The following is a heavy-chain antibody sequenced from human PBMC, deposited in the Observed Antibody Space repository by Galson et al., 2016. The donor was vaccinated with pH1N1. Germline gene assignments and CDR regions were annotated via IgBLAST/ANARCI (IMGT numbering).Heavy chain of an antibody. V-gene: IGHV1-2*06. Sequence: SVKVSCKASGYTFTGYYMHWVRQAPGQGLEWMGRINPNSGGTNYAQKFQGRVTMTRDTSISTAYMELSRLRSDDTAVYYCAKDASSQVHNSGSFDYWGQGILVTVSS. CDR1: GYTFTGYY. CDR2: INPNSGGT. J-gene: IGHJ4*02. D-gene: IGHD3-10*01. CDR3: AKDASSQVHNSGSFDY.